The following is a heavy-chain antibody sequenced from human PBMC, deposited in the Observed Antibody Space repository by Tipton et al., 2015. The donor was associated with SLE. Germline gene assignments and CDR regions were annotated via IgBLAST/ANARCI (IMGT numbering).Heavy chain of an antibody. CDR2: VNHTGST. CDR1: GGSFSGYY. Sequence: TLSLTCAVYGGSFSGYYWIWIRQPPGKGLEWIGEVNHTGSTNYNPSLKSRVTISLDTSKNQFSLKLSSVTAADTAVYYCAREVDYYYDLDVWGQGTTVTVSS. V-gene: IGHV4-34*01. CDR3: AREVDYYYDLDV. J-gene: IGHJ6*02.